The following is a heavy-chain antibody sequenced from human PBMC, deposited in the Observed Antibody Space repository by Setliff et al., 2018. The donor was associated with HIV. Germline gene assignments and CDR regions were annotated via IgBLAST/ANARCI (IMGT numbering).Heavy chain of an antibody. CDR3: ASARIPTGGTSTSFDY. Sequence: GGSLRLSCAASGFTISSYAMSWVRQAPGKGLEWVSAISGGSGGSTYYADSVKGRFTISRDNSKNTLYLQLNSLRPEDTGVYYCASARIPTGGTSTSFDYCGQGTLVTVSS. CDR2: ISGGSGGST. V-gene: IGHV3-23*01. CDR1: GFTISSYA. D-gene: IGHD1-1*01. J-gene: IGHJ4*02.